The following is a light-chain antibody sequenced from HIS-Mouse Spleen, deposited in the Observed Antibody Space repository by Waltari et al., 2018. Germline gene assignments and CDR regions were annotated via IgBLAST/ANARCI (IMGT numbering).Light chain of an antibody. V-gene: IGKV1-39*01. Sequence: DIQMTQSPSSLSASVGYRFPIPCRASQSISSYLNWYQQKPGKAPKLLIYAASSLQSGVPSRFSGSGSGTDFTLTISSLQPEDFATYYCQQSYSTPMYTFGQGTKLEIK. J-gene: IGKJ2*01. CDR1: QSISSY. CDR2: AAS. CDR3: QQSYSTPMYT.